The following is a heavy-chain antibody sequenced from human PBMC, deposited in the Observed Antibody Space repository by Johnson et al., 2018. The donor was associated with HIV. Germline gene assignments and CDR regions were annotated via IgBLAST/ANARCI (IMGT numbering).Heavy chain of an antibody. D-gene: IGHD1-14*01. J-gene: IGHJ3*02. CDR3: ARTPSLPGAFDI. Sequence: VQLVESGGGLVQPGGSLRLSCAVSGFTFDNFAMHWVRQAPGKGLEWVSSISWDSGSIGYADSVKGRFTISRDNAKNSLYLQMNSLRAEDTAVYYCARTPSLPGAFDIWGQGTMVTVSS. CDR1: GFTFDNFA. V-gene: IGHV3-9*01. CDR2: ISWDSGSI.